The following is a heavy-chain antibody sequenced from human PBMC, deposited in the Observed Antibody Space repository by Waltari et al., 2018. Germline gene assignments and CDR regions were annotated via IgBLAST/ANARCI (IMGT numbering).Heavy chain of an antibody. J-gene: IGHJ3*02. CDR2: IYYSVST. CDR3: ARLPISLGVGSVFDI. D-gene: IGHD2-15*01. Sequence: QMQLQESGPGLVKPSEPLSLTCTVSGGSLRSSTYYWGWIRLPPGKGLEWIGNIYYSVSTYYKPSLKSRRTIAVDTSKNQFSLNLRSVTAADTAVYYCARLPISLGVGSVFDIWGQGTMVTVSS. CDR1: GGSLRSSTYY. V-gene: IGHV4-39*01.